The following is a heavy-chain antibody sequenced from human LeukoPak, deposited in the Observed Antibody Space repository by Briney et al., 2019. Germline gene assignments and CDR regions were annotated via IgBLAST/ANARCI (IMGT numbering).Heavy chain of an antibody. CDR2: ISIAGEI. Sequence: GSLRLSCAASGFTLSTYAMSWVRQPPGKGLEWIGEISIAGEINYNPSLRSRATISMDTTKNQFSLRLTSVIAADTALYYCVRQIGAGAFDLWGRDRVVTVSS. D-gene: IGHD6-19*01. CDR1: GFTLSTYA. CDR3: VRQIGAGAFDL. J-gene: IGHJ2*01. V-gene: IGHV4-34*08.